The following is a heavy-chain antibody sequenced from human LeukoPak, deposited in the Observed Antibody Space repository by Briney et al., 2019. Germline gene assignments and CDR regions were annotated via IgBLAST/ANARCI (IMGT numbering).Heavy chain of an antibody. CDR3: ARGAVVPGY. CDR2: IKRDGSEK. V-gene: IGHV3-7*04. D-gene: IGHD3-22*01. Sequence: GGSLRLSCAASGFTFSNYWMSWVRQAPGKGLEWVANIKRDGSEKYYVDSVKGRFTISRDTAKNSLYLQMNSLRAEDTAVYYCARGAVVPGYWGQGTLVTVSS. J-gene: IGHJ4*02. CDR1: GFTFSNYW.